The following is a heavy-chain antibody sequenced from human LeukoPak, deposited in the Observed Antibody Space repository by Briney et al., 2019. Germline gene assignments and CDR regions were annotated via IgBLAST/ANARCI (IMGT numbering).Heavy chain of an antibody. CDR3: ARGFFSGELLFAPDVRYYMDV. V-gene: IGHV4-61*02. J-gene: IGHJ6*03. CDR1: GGSISSGSYY. CDR2: IYTSGST. Sequence: SETLSLTCTVSGGSISSGSYYWTWIRQPAGKGLEWIGRIYTSGSTNYNPSLKSRVTISVDTSKNQFSLKLSSVTAADTAVYYCARGFFSGELLFAPDVRYYMDVWGKGTTVTVSS. D-gene: IGHD3-10*01.